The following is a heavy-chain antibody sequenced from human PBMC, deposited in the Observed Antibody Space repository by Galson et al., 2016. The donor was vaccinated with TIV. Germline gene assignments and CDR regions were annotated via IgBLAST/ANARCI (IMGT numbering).Heavy chain of an antibody. CDR3: ARDIGGYDFDY. Sequence: ETLSLTCSVSGGSMRDSYWSWIRQTPGKGLEWIGYVYYTGGTKYNPSLKSRVTISVDTSKNQFSLRLSSVTAADTAMYYCARDIGGYDFDYWGQGTLVAVSS. CDR1: GGSMRDSY. D-gene: IGHD5-12*01. CDR2: VYYTGGT. V-gene: IGHV4-59*01. J-gene: IGHJ4*02.